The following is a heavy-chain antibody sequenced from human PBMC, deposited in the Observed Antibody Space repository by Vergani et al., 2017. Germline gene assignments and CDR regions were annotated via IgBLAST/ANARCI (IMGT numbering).Heavy chain of an antibody. V-gene: IGHV3-23*01. CDR2: ISGSGLST. CDR3: VXEKIDLGSYFFDS. D-gene: IGHD2/OR15-2a*01. CDR1: GFTFSNSA. Sequence: EVHLLESGGGLVQSGGSLRLSCAASGFTFSNSAVSWVRQAPGRGLAWGSSISGSGLSTYYADSVKGRFSISRYNSKNTVFLQMHSLRAEDTAIYYCVXEKIDLGSYFFDSWGHGILVTVSS. J-gene: IGHJ4*01.